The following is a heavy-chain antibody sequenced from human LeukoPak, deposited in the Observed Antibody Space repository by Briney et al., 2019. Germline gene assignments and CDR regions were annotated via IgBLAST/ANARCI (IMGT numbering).Heavy chain of an antibody. CDR3: STGGGTHDY. V-gene: IGHV3-15*01. J-gene: IGHJ4*02. D-gene: IGHD2-15*01. CDR2: IRSRSAGGTT. Sequence: GGSLRLSCAASGLTFNNAWVSWVRQGPGKGQEWVGRIRSRSAGGTTDYGAPVKGRFTISRDDSKNTLYLQMNSLKTEDTAVYYCSTGGGTHDYWGQGTLVTVSS. CDR1: GLTFNNAW.